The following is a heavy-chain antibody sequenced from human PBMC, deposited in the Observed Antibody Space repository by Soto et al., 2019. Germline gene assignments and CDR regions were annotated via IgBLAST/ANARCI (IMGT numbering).Heavy chain of an antibody. V-gene: IGHV3-48*01. D-gene: IGHD5-12*01. CDR3: ARDPYSGDDLDLDS. J-gene: IGHJ4*02. Sequence: EVQLVESGGGLVQPGGSLRLSCAASGFTFNRFNMNWVRQAPGKGLEWVSYISGSTSTIYYADSVKGRFTISRDNAKNSLYLQMSSLRVEDTAVYYWARDPYSGDDLDLDSWGQGTLVTVSS. CDR2: ISGSTSTI. CDR1: GFTFNRFN.